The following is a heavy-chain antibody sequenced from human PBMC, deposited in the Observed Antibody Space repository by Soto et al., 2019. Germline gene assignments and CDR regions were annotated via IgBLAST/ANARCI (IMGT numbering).Heavy chain of an antibody. CDR1: GGSISSGGYY. CDR2: IYYSGST. CDR3: ARGISSSWHETDNWFDP. D-gene: IGHD6-13*01. V-gene: IGHV4-31*03. Sequence: SETLSLTCTVSGGSISSGGYYWSWIRQHPGKGLEWIGYIYYSGSTYYNPSLKSRVTISVDTSKNQFSLKLSSVTAADTAVYYCARGISSSWHETDNWFDPWGQGTLVTVSS. J-gene: IGHJ5*02.